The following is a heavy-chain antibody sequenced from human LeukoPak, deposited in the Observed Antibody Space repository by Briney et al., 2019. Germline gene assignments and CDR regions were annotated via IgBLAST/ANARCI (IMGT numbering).Heavy chain of an antibody. J-gene: IGHJ6*02. CDR3: ARFQSSSSWDYYYGLDV. CDR2: IYNSGST. CDR1: GGSIYSYY. D-gene: IGHD2-2*01. V-gene: IGHV4-59*01. Sequence: SETLSLTCTVAGGSIYSYYWSWIRQPPGKGLEGIGYIYNSGSTNYNPSLKSRVTISVDTSKNQVSLKLSSVTAADTAVYYCARFQSSSSWDYYYGLDVWGQGTTVTVS.